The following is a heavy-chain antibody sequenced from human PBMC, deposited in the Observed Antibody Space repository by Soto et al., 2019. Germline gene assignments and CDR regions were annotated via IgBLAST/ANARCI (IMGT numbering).Heavy chain of an antibody. CDR2: MYVTGTT. CDR1: GGSISHHY. V-gene: IGHV4-4*07. Sequence: SETLSLTCTVSGGSISHHYWSWIRQPAGTRLEWIGRMYVTGTTNYNPSLKNRVSMSIDTSKNQFSLKLSSVTAADTAVYYCARDGGYTGYEEGNPFDIWGQGTMVTVS. CDR3: ARDGGYTGYEEGNPFDI. D-gene: IGHD5-12*01. J-gene: IGHJ3*02.